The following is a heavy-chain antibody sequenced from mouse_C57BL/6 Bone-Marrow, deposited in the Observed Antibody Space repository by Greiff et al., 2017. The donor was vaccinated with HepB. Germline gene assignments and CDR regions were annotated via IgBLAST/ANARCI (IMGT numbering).Heavy chain of an antibody. CDR2: IDPETGGT. CDR1: GYTFTDYE. CDR3: TGREAYYYGSSPYYFDY. J-gene: IGHJ2*01. V-gene: IGHV1-15*01. Sequence: VQLQQSGAELVRPGASVTLSCKASGYTFTDYEMHWVKQTPVHGLEWIGAIDPETGGTAYNQKFKGKAILSADKSSSTAYMELRSLTSEDSAVYYCTGREAYYYGSSPYYFDYGGQGTTLTVSS. D-gene: IGHD1-1*01.